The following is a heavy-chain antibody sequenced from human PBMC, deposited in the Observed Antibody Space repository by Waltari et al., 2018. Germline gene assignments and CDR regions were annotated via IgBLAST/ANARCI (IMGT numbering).Heavy chain of an antibody. Sequence: QVKLMESGGDVVQPGSSLRLYCEGPGFRLHEYAMQWVRQAPGKGLEWVAGLWYDGTDKKYSDSVKGRFTVSRDNSKNTLYLHMDTLRGEDTAVYFCAREEVLSATFDHWGRGTLVTVAS. CDR1: GFRLHEYA. D-gene: IGHD2-15*01. J-gene: IGHJ4*02. CDR2: LWYDGTDK. CDR3: AREEVLSATFDH. V-gene: IGHV3-33*08.